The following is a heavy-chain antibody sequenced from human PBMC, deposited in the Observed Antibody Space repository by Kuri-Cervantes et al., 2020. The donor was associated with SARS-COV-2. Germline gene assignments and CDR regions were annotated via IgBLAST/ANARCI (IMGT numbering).Heavy chain of an antibody. D-gene: IGHD2-2*02. CDR2: INPNSGGT. CDR3: ARAFVLGYCSSTSCNTLNFDY. Sequence: ASVKVSCKASGYTFTGYYMHWVRQAPGQGLEWMGWINPNSGGTNYAQKFQGRVTMTRDTSISTAYMELSRLRSDDTAVYYCARAFVLGYCSSTSCNTLNFDYWGQGTLVTVSS. CDR1: GYTFTGYY. J-gene: IGHJ4*02. V-gene: IGHV1-2*02.